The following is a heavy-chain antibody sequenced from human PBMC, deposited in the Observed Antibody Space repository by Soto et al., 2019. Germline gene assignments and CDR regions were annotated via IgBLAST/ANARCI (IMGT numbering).Heavy chain of an antibody. CDR3: AKAANIQLWSRGANNWFDP. V-gene: IGHV3-23*01. CDR2: ISGSGGST. CDR1: GFTFSSYA. Sequence: GGSLRLSCAASGFTFSSYAMSWVRQAPGKGLEWVSAISGSGGSTYYADSVKGRFTISRDNSKNTLYLQMNSLRAEDTAVYYCAKAANIQLWSRGANNWFDPWGQGTLVTVS. D-gene: IGHD5-18*01. J-gene: IGHJ5*02.